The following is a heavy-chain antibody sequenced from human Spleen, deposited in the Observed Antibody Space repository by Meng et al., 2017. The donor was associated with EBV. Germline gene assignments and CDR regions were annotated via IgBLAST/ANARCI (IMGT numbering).Heavy chain of an antibody. Sequence: QVTRTQAGDDVTKPGAQVKVSCKGTGYTFTDYDINWVRQAPGQGLEWMGWMSPDGATTDYAQKFQGRVTMTSDTSTSTAYMELSSLRSEDTALYYCARDYYGTGTYPFDYWGQGTLVTVSS. V-gene: IGHV1-8*01. D-gene: IGHD3-10*01. J-gene: IGHJ4*02. CDR1: GYTFTDYD. CDR3: ARDYYGTGTYPFDY. CDR2: MSPDGATT.